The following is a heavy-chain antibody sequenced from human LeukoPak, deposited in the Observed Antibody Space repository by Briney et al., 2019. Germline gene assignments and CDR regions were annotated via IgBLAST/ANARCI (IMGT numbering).Heavy chain of an antibody. J-gene: IGHJ4*01. CDR3: ARAARYGYGSYTSY. D-gene: IGHD3-10*01. CDR1: GFTVSSNY. Sequence: LIPSSASSGFTVSSNYICGVRQPPGKGLQLFSVSYNGGSTYYADSVKGRFTISRDNSKNTLYLQMNSLRADDTAVYYCARAARYGYGSYTSYWGQGTPVTVSS. V-gene: IGHV3-53*01. CDR2: SYNGGST.